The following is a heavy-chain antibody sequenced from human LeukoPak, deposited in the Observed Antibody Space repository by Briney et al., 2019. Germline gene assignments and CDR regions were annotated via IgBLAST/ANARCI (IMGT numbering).Heavy chain of an antibody. Sequence: GGSLRLSCVGSGFTFRSHAMSWVRQAPEKGLEFVSGIYENGGTTYYADSVKGRFSISRDNSKNTLYLQMDSLRGEDTAVYYCAKDRTPYCSGGSCYDLVYWGQGTLVTVSS. D-gene: IGHD2-15*01. CDR3: AKDRTPYCSGGSCYDLVY. V-gene: IGHV3-23*01. CDR1: GFTFRSHA. CDR2: IYENGGTT. J-gene: IGHJ4*02.